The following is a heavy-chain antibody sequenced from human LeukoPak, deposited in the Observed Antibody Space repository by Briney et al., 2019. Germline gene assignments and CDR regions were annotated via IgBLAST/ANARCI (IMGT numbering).Heavy chain of an antibody. CDR1: GGSFSGYS. Sequence: PSETLSLTCAVYGGSFSGYSWTWIRQPPGKGLEWIGEMSHSGYPNYNPSLKSRVTISIDTSKNQVSLNLTSMTAADTAVYYCAKSGGYGLIDYWGQGTLVTVSS. V-gene: IGHV4-34*01. CDR2: MSHSGYP. D-gene: IGHD1-26*01. CDR3: AKSGGYGLIDY. J-gene: IGHJ4*01.